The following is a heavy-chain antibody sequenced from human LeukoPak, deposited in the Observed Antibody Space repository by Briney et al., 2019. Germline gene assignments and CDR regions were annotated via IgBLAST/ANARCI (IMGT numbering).Heavy chain of an antibody. CDR2: MNPNRGNT. CDR3: ARRVADHFDY. J-gene: IGHJ4*02. CDR1: GYTFTNYN. V-gene: IGHV1-8*01. D-gene: IGHD6-19*01. Sequence: ASVKVSCKASGYTFTNYNIHWVRQASGHGLEWMGGMNPNRGNTGSTQKFQGKLSMTRDTSVSTAYMELTSLRSDDTAVYYCARRVADHFDYWGQGTLVTVSS.